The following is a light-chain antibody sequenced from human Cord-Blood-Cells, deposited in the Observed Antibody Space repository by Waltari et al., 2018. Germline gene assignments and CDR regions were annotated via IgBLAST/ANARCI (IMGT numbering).Light chain of an antibody. CDR3: AAWDDSLSGWV. J-gene: IGLJ3*02. CDR2: RNN. CDR1: SSTIGSNY. Sequence: QSVLTQPPSASGTPGQRVTISCSGSSSTIGSNYVSWYQQLPGTAPKLLICRNNQRPSGVPDRFSGSKSGTSASLAISGLRSEDEADYYCAAWDDSLSGWVFGGGTKLTVL. V-gene: IGLV1-47*01.